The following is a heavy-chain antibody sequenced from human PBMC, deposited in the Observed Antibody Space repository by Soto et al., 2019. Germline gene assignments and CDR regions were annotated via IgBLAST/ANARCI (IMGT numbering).Heavy chain of an antibody. Sequence: GGSLRLSCAASGFTFSSYGMHWVRQAPGKGLEWVAVISYDGSNKYYADSVKGRFTISRDNSKNTLYLQMNSLRAEDTAVYYCAKDVRWTRSYYFDYWGQGTLVTVSS. CDR1: GFTFSSYG. D-gene: IGHD4-17*01. V-gene: IGHV3-30*18. J-gene: IGHJ4*02. CDR3: AKDVRWTRSYYFDY. CDR2: ISYDGSNK.